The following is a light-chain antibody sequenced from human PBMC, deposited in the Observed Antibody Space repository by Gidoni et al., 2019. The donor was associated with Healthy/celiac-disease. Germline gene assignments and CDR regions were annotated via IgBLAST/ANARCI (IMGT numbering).Light chain of an antibody. CDR3: QQSYSTPLFT. CDR2: AAS. Sequence: DIQMTQSASSLSASVGDRGTITCRASQTISSYLNWYQQKPGKAPKLLIYAASSLQSCVPSRFSGSGSGTDFTLTISSLQPEDFASYYCQQSYSTPLFTFGPXTKVDIK. V-gene: IGKV1-39*01. J-gene: IGKJ3*01. CDR1: QTISSY.